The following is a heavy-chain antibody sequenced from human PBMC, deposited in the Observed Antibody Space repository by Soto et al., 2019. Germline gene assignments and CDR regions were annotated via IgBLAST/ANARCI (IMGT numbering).Heavy chain of an antibody. CDR2: INHSGVT. V-gene: IGHV4-34*01. CDR3: ARRYGYSFDY. D-gene: IGHD1-1*01. J-gene: IGHJ4*02. Sequence: PSETLSLTCAVYGGSFSGYYWSWIRQPPGKGLEWIGEINHSGVTNYKPSLKRRVTISVDTSKNQFSLRLSSVTAADTAVYYCARRYGYSFDYWGQGTXVTVSS. CDR1: GGSFSGYY.